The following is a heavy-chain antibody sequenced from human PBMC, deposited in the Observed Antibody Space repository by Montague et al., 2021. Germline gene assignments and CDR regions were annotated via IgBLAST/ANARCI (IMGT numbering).Heavy chain of an antibody. V-gene: IGHV4-59*01. Sequence: SETLSLTCTVSGGSISSYYWSWIRQPPGKGLEWIGYIYNSGRTNYNPSLKSRVTISVDTPKNQFSLRLSSVTAADTAVYYCARDVYSSGWSGYGMDVWGQGTTVTVSS. CDR1: GGSISSYY. D-gene: IGHD6-19*01. J-gene: IGHJ6*02. CDR3: ARDVYSSGWSGYGMDV. CDR2: IYNSGRT.